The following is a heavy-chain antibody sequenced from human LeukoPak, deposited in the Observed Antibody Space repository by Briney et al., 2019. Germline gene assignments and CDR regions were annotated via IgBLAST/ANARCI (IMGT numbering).Heavy chain of an antibody. CDR2: ISNSGDST. V-gene: IGHV3-23*01. CDR1: GFTFSSYA. J-gene: IGHJ4*02. CDR3: AKDFISTY. D-gene: IGHD2/OR15-2a*01. Sequence: GGSLRLSCAASGFTFSSYAMSWVRQAPGKGLEWVSAISNSGDSTYNADSVKDRFTISRDNSKNTLYLQMNSLRAEDTAVYYCAKDFISTYWSQGTLVTVSS.